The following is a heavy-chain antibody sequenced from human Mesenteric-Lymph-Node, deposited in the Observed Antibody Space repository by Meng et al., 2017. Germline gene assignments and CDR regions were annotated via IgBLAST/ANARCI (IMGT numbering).Heavy chain of an antibody. CDR2: ISHNSDKT. Sequence: VELGGFGGGMGQPVGSLRLSRASSGFTFTNYAMAWVRQAPGKGLEWVSLISHNSDKTNYADSVKGRFTISRDNSYNTLYLQMNSLTDEDTAVYYCAKPLPPFGSWSLPRWFDCWGQGTLVTVSS. V-gene: IGHV3-23*04. CDR1: GFTFTNYA. D-gene: IGHD3-10*01. J-gene: IGHJ4*02. CDR3: AKPLPPFGSWSLPRWFDC.